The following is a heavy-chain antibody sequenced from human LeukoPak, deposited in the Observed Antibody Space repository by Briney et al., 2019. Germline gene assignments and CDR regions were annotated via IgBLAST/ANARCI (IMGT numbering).Heavy chain of an antibody. CDR3: AREPYCSSTSCHPGHDFDL. V-gene: IGHV4-59*01. CDR2: IYYSGST. CDR1: GGSISSYY. D-gene: IGHD2-2*01. J-gene: IGHJ2*01. Sequence: PSETLSLTCTVSGGSISSYYWSWIRQPPGKGLEWIGYIYYSGSTNYNPSLKSRVTISVDTSKNQFSLKLSSVTAADTAVYYCAREPYCSSTSCHPGHDFDLWGRGTLVTVSS.